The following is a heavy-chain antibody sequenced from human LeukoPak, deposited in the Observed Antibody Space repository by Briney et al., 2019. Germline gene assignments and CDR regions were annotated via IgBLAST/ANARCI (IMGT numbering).Heavy chain of an antibody. CDR1: GGSINFYY. CDR3: ARGIADPYSFDS. D-gene: IGHD6-13*01. CDR2: IYSTGST. V-gene: IGHV4-4*07. Sequence: SETLSLTCTVPGGSINFYYWSWIRQPAGKGLEWIGRIYSTGSTNYSPSLKSRVTMSVDKSKSQFSLNLSSVTAADTAVYYCARGIADPYSFDSWGQGTLVTVSS. J-gene: IGHJ4*02.